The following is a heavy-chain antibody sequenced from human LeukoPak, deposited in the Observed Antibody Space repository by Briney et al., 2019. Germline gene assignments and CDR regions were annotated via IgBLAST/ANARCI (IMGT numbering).Heavy chain of an antibody. J-gene: IGHJ6*02. CDR3: ARDRVGDSYGYYYGMDV. Sequence: ASVKVSCTASGYTFTSYYMHCVRQAPGQGPEWMGIINPSGGSTRYAQKFQGRVTMTTDTSTSTVYMELSSLRSEDTAVYYCARDRVGDSYGYYYGMDVWGQGTTVTVSS. D-gene: IGHD5-18*01. CDR2: INPSGGST. CDR1: GYTFTSYY. V-gene: IGHV1-46*01.